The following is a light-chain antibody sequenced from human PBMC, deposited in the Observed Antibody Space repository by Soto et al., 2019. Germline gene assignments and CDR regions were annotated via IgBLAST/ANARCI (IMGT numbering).Light chain of an antibody. CDR1: SSDVGAYGS. CDR2: KGI. J-gene: IGLJ1*01. Sequence: QSVLAQPASVSRSPGESITISCTGTSSDVGAYGSVPWYQQHPHKAPQVIIYKGIQRPSGVSNRFSGSTSGNAASLTISGLQADDEADYFCCSSAPESTYVFGTGTKVTVL. V-gene: IGLV2-23*01. CDR3: CSSAPESTYV.